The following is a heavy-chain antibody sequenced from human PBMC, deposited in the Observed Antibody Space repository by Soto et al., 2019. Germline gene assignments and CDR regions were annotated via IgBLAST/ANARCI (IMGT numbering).Heavy chain of an antibody. Sequence: SETLSLTCTVSGGSLSSSSYYWGWIRQPPGKGLEWIGSIYYSGSTYYNPSLKSRVTISVDTSKNQFSLKLSSVTAADTAVYYCATHSTGDYAVDYRGQGTLVTVSS. V-gene: IGHV4-39*01. D-gene: IGHD4-17*01. J-gene: IGHJ4*02. CDR2: IYYSGST. CDR3: ATHSTGDYAVDY. CDR1: GGSLSSSSYY.